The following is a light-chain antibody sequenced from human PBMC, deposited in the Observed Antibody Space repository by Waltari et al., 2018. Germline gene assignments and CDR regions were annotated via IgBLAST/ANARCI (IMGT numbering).Light chain of an antibody. J-gene: IGKJ4*01. Sequence: DIQMTQSPSTLSASVGDGVTITCLASQSIGTCLAWYQQKPGEAPKLLIDWTSRLQGGVPSRFSGSGSGTEFTLTVSSLQPDDFAIYYCEQYITWPLSFGGGTKVELK. CDR1: QSIGTC. V-gene: IGKV1-5*03. CDR2: WTS. CDR3: EQYITWPLS.